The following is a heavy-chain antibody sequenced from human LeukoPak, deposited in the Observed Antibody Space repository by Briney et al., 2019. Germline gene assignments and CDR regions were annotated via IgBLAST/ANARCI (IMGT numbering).Heavy chain of an antibody. V-gene: IGHV4-39*07. J-gene: IGHJ3*02. CDR1: GCSISSSSYY. CDR3: ARSGVFSGYDAFDI. CDR2: IYYSGST. D-gene: IGHD3-9*01. Sequence: SETLSLTCTVSGCSISSSSYYWGWIHQPPGKGLEWIGTIYYSGSTYYNPSLKSRITVSVDTSKNQFSLKVTSVTAADTAVYYCARSGVFSGYDAFDIWGQGTMVTVSS.